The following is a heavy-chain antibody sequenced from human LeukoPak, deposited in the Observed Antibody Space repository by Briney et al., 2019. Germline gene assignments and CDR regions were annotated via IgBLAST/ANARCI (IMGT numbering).Heavy chain of an antibody. D-gene: IGHD1-1*01. J-gene: IGHJ4*02. CDR1: GFTLSSYW. Sequence: VGSLRLSCAASGFTLSSYWMSWVRQAPGKGLEWVGNMKQDGSERYYVDSVKGRFTISRDNAKNSLYLEMNSLRAEDTSVYYCARYKPQYRCDLYYFDHWGQGTLVTVSS. V-gene: IGHV3-7*01. CDR3: ARYKPQYRCDLYYFDH. CDR2: MKQDGSER.